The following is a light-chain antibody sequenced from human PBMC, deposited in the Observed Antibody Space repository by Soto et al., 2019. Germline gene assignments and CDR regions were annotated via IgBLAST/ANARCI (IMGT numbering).Light chain of an antibody. CDR1: QSINNW. CDR3: QQYDSYPFT. V-gene: IGKV1-5*03. CDR2: KAS. J-gene: IGKJ4*01. Sequence: DIQMTQSPSTLSASVGDRVTITCRASQSINNWLAWYQQKPGKAPKLLISKASNLKSGVPSRFSGTGSGTESTLTISSLKPDDFASYYCQQYDSYPFTFGGGTKVEI.